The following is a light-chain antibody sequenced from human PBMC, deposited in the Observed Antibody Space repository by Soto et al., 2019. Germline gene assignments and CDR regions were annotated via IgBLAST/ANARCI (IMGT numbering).Light chain of an antibody. V-gene: IGKV3-11*01. CDR2: DAS. Sequence: EIVLTQSPATLSLSPGERATLSCRASQSVSSYLAWYQQKPGQAPRLLIDDASNRATGIPARFSGSGSGTDFTLTISSLEPEDFAVYYCQQRSNWPWTFGQGT. CDR1: QSVSSY. CDR3: QQRSNWPWT. J-gene: IGKJ1*01.